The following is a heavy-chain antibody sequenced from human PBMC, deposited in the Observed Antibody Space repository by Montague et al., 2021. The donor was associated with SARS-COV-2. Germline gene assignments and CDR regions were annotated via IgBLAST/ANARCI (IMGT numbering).Heavy chain of an antibody. Sequence: SETLSLTCAVYGGSFSGHYWSWIRQPPGKGLEWIGEINQSGSTNYNPSLKSRVTLSVDTSKEQFSLKLSSLTAADTAVYYCARVAGGYYNDSSAYFDYWDQGSLVTVSS. CDR2: INQSGST. D-gene: IGHD3-22*01. CDR3: ARVAGGYYNDSSAYFDY. CDR1: GGSFSGHY. V-gene: IGHV4-34*01. J-gene: IGHJ4*02.